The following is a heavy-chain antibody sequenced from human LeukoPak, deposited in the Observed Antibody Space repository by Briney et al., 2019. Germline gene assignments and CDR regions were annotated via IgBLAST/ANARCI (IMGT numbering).Heavy chain of an antibody. V-gene: IGHV4-34*01. CDR3: ARGRYSYGRSGHFDY. CDR2: INHSGST. CDR1: GGSFSGYY. D-gene: IGHD5-18*01. J-gene: IGHJ4*02. Sequence: SETLSLTCAVYGGSFSGYYWSWIRQPPGKGLEWIGEINHSGSTNYNPSLKSRVTISVDTSKNQFSLKLSSVTAADTAVYYCARGRYSYGRSGHFDYWGQGTLVTVSS.